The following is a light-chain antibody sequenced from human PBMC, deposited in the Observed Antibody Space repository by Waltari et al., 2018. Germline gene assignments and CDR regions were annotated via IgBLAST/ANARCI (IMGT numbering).Light chain of an antibody. J-gene: IGKJ1*01. CDR3: MQRIEFPWT. V-gene: IGKV2-40*01. CDR1: QSLDSNHENTY. CDR2: TLS. Sequence: DIVMTQTPLSLPVTPGEPASISCRSTQSLDSNHENTYLDWYLQRAGQSPQLLIHTLSSRASGVPDRFSGSGSGTDFTLKISRVEAEDVGVYYCMQRIEFPWTFGQGTKVEIK.